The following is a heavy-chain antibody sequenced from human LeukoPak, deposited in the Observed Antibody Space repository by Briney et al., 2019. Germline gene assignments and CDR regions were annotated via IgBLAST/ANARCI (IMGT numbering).Heavy chain of an antibody. CDR2: ISYDGSNK. CDR3: AKDPLRYCSSTSCHSFDY. CDR1: GFTFSSYG. D-gene: IGHD2-2*01. V-gene: IGHV3-30*18. J-gene: IGHJ4*02. Sequence: GRSLRLSCAASGFTFSSYGMHWVRQAPGKGLEWVAVISYDGSNKYYADSVKGRFTISRDNSKNTSYLQMNSLRAEDTAVYYCAKDPLRYCSSTSCHSFDYWGQGTLVTVSS.